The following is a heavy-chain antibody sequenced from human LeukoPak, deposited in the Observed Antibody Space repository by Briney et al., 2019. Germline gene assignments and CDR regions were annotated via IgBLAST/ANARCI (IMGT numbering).Heavy chain of an antibody. CDR1: GYNFPIYW. CDR2: IYPDDSNT. V-gene: IGHV5-51*01. Sequence: GESLKISCQGSGYNFPIYWIGWVRQMPGQGLEWMGIIYPDDSNTIYGPSFQGQVTISADKSISTAYLQWSSLKASDTAMYYCATSYYYDSSGYYGSFDYWGQGTLVTVSS. CDR3: ATSYYYDSSGYYGSFDY. D-gene: IGHD3-22*01. J-gene: IGHJ4*02.